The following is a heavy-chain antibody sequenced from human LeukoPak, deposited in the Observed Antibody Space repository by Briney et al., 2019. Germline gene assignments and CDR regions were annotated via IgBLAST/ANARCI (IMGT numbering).Heavy chain of an antibody. V-gene: IGHV3-53*01. D-gene: IGHD3-16*01. CDR2: VYIDGST. Sequence: GGSLRLSCAVSGLTVSNNYMSWVRQAPGKGLEWVSVVYIDGSTYYSDSVKGRFTISRDNSKNTLSLQMNSLRAEDTAVYYCARGRRILGGPENAGDFFDFWGQGSLVTVSS. J-gene: IGHJ4*01. CDR1: GLTVSNNY. CDR3: ARGRRILGGPENAGDFFDF.